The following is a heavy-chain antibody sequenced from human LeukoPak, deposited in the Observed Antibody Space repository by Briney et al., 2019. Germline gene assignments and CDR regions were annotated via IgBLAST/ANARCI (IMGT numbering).Heavy chain of an antibody. Sequence: SQTLSLTCAISGDSVSSSSAAWSWIRQSPSRGLEWLGRTYYRSKWYNDYAVSVKSRITINPDTSKNQFSLQLNSMTPEDTAVYYCARGRPDYTGVRRVDFDVWGQGTMVTVSS. CDR2: TYYRSKWYN. J-gene: IGHJ3*01. CDR3: ARGRPDYTGVRRVDFDV. V-gene: IGHV6-1*01. D-gene: IGHD4-11*01. CDR1: GDSVSSSSAA.